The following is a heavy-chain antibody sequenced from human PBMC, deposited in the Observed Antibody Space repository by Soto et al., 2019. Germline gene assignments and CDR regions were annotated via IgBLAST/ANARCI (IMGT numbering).Heavy chain of an antibody. D-gene: IGHD6-13*01. V-gene: IGHV1-69*13. J-gene: IGHJ5*02. CDR1: GGTFSSYA. Sequence: SVKVSCKASGGTFSSYAISWVRQAPGRGLEWMGGIIPIFGTANYAQKFQGRVTITADESTSTAYMELSSLRSEDTAVYYCARAPVRDSSSWYRISSWFDPWGQGTLVTVSS. CDR3: ARAPVRDSSSWYRISSWFDP. CDR2: IIPIFGTA.